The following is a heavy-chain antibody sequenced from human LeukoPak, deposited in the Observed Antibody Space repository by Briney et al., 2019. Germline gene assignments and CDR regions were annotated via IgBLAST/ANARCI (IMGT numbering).Heavy chain of an antibody. J-gene: IGHJ6*02. Sequence: ASVKVSCKATGGTFTNYAVSWVRQAPGQGLEWMGRIIVTLGTPNYAQKFQGRVTITADKSTSTAYMELSSLRSEDTAVYYCARDPLVVTATDYYYGMDVWGQGTTVTVSS. CDR3: ARDPLVVTATDYYYGMDV. CDR1: GGTFTNYA. CDR2: IIVTLGTP. V-gene: IGHV1-69*04. D-gene: IGHD2-21*02.